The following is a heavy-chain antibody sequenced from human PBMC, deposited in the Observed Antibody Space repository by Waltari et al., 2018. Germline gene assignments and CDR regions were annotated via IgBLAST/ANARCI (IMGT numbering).Heavy chain of an antibody. CDR3: ATGGQYYYDSSGYPLAFDY. J-gene: IGHJ4*02. CDR1: GFTFSSYA. D-gene: IGHD3-22*01. V-gene: IGHV3-23*04. Sequence: EVQLVESGGGLVQPGGSLRLSCAASGFTFSSYAMSWVRQAPGKGLEWVSAISGSGGSTYYADSVKGRFTISRDNSKNTLYLQMNSLRAEDTAVYYCATGGQYYYDSSGYPLAFDYWGQGTLVTVSS. CDR2: ISGSGGST.